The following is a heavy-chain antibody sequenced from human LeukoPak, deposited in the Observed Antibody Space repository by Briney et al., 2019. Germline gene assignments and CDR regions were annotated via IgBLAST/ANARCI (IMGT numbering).Heavy chain of an antibody. Sequence: GGPLRLSCAASGFTFSSYGMHWVRQAPGKGLEWVAFIRYDGSNKYYADSVKGRFTISRDNSKNTLYLQMNSLRAEDTAVYYCAKDVGFYYYYGMDVWGQGTTVTVSS. D-gene: IGHD3-10*01. CDR3: AKDVGFYYYYGMDV. CDR2: IRYDGSNK. J-gene: IGHJ6*02. V-gene: IGHV3-30*02. CDR1: GFTFSSYG.